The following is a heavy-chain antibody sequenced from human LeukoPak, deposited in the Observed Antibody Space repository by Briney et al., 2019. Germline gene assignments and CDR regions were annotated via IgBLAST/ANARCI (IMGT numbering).Heavy chain of an antibody. Sequence: EASVKVSCKASGITFSSYAINWVRQAPGQGLEWMGWINPNSGGTNYAQKFQGRFTMTRDTSINTLYMELSSLRTDDTGIYYCARAGVYSGTSYSLRNDAFDIWGQGTVVTVSS. J-gene: IGHJ3*02. CDR1: GITFSSYA. CDR3: ARAGVYSGTSYSLRNDAFDI. V-gene: IGHV1-2*02. D-gene: IGHD6-13*01. CDR2: INPNSGGT.